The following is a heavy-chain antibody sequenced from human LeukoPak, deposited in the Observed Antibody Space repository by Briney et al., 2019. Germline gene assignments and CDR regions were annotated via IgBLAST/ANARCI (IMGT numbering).Heavy chain of an antibody. V-gene: IGHV3-21*01. CDR1: GFTFSSYS. Sequence: PGGSLRLSCAASGFTFSSYSMNWVRQGPGKGLEWVSSSRSSSYIYYADSVKGRVTISRDNAKTSLYLQMNSLRAEDTAVYYCARTSRSDYYYYYMDVWGKGTTVTVSS. CDR2: SRSSSYI. CDR3: ARTSRSDYYYYYMDV. J-gene: IGHJ6*03.